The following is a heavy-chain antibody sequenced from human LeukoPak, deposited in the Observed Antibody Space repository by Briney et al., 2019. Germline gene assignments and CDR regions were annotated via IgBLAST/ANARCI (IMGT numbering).Heavy chain of an antibody. J-gene: IGHJ5*02. D-gene: IGHD4-17*01. Sequence: GSSVKVSCKASGGTFSSYAISWVRQAPGQGLEWMGGIIPIFGTANYAQKFQGRVTITTDESTSTAYMELSSLRSDDTAVYYCARTVGRGGLGYNWFDPWGQGTLVTVSS. CDR2: IIPIFGTA. V-gene: IGHV1-69*05. CDR3: ARTVGRGGLGYNWFDP. CDR1: GGTFSSYA.